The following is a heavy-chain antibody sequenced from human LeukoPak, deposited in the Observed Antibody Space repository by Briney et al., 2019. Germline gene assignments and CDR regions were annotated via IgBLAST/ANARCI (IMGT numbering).Heavy chain of an antibody. CDR1: GFTFSSYW. D-gene: IGHD3-22*01. CDR3: ARVTYYYDSSGYYLNWFDP. J-gene: IGHJ5*02. V-gene: IGHV3-7*03. Sequence: GGSLRLSCAASGFTFSSYWMSWVRQAPGKGLEWVANIKQDGSEKYYVDSVKGRFTISRDNAKNSLYLQMNSLRAEDTAVYYCARVTYYYDSSGYYLNWFDPWGQGTLVTVSS. CDR2: IKQDGSEK.